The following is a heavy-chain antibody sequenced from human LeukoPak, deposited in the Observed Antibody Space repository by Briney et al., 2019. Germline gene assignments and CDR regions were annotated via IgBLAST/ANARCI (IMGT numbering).Heavy chain of an antibody. CDR1: GFTFSSYG. Sequence: SGGSLRLSCAASGFTFSSYGMHWVRQAPGKGLEWVAVISYDGSNKYYADSVKGRFTISRDNSKNTLYLQMNSLRAEDTAVYHCAKGPGMAVAGSEYFQHWGQGTLVTVSS. CDR2: ISYDGSNK. V-gene: IGHV3-30*18. D-gene: IGHD6-19*01. CDR3: AKGPGMAVAGSEYFQH. J-gene: IGHJ1*01.